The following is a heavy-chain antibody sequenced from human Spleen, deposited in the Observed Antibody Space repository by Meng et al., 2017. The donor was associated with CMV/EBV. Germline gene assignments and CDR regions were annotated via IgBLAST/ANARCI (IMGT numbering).Heavy chain of an antibody. V-gene: IGHV4-39*07. CDR1: GGSISSYY. J-gene: IGHJ6*02. CDR2: IYYSGST. Sequence: SETLSLTCTVSGGSISSYYWSWIRQPPGKGLEWIGSIYYSGSTYYNPSLKSRVTISVDTSKNQFSLKLSSVTAADTAVYYCASLPTSGSDYYFHGMDVWGQGTTVTVSS. D-gene: IGHD3-10*01. CDR3: ASLPTSGSDYYFHGMDV.